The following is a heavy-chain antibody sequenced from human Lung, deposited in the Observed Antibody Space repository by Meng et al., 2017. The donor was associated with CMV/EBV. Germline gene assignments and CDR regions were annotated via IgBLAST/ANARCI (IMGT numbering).Heavy chain of an antibody. CDR1: GGSTGSGGYY. CDR3: AREAGRDGYATPKFDY. V-gene: IGHV4-31*03. CDR2: IYYTGST. Sequence: QVHRQGSVPGLVKPYQTLSLTCIVSGGSTGSGGYYWIWIRQHPGKGLEWIGYIYYTGSTFYNPSLKSRVTISVDTSKNQFSLKLIPATAADTAVYYCAREAGRDGYATPKFDYWGQGTLVTVSS. D-gene: IGHD5-24*01. J-gene: IGHJ4*02.